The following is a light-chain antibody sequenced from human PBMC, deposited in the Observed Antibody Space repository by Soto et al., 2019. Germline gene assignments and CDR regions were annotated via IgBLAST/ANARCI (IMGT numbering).Light chain of an antibody. V-gene: IGKV1-9*01. CDR2: EAS. Sequence: GDRVTITCRASHDISTFLVWYQQKPGKAPKLLIYEASTLQSGVPSRFSGSGSGTEFTLTISGLLPEDFAAYHCQQLYTLPFTFGQGTRLEIK. J-gene: IGKJ5*01. CDR3: QQLYTLPFT. CDR1: HDISTF.